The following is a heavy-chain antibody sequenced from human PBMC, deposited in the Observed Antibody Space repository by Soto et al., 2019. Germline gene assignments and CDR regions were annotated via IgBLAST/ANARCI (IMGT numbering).Heavy chain of an antibody. J-gene: IGHJ6*02. D-gene: IGHD6-13*01. V-gene: IGHV3-23*01. CDR1: GFTFSSYA. Sequence: EVQLLESGGGLVQPGGSLRLSCAASGFTFSSYAMSWVRQAPGKGLEWVSAISGNGGSTYYADSVKCRFTISRDNSKHTLYLQMNSLRAEDTAVYYCATLGISSSWYYYYYGMDVWGQGTTVTVSS. CDR2: ISGNGGST. CDR3: ATLGISSSWYYYYYGMDV.